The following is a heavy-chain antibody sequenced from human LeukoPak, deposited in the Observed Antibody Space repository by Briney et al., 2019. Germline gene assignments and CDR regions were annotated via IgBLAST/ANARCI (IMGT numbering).Heavy chain of an antibody. CDR2: ISSSSSYI. D-gene: IGHD2-15*01. Sequence: GGSLRLSCAASGFTFSSYSMNWVRQAPGKGLEWISSISSSSSYIYYADSLKGRFTISRDNAKNSLYLQVNSLRAEDTAVYFCVRGYCSGGTCYLDYWGQGTLVTVSS. CDR3: VRGYCSGGTCYLDY. J-gene: IGHJ4*02. CDR1: GFTFSSYS. V-gene: IGHV3-21*01.